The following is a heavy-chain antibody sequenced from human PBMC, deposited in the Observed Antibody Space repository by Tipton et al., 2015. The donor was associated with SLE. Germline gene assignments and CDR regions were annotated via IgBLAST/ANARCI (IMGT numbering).Heavy chain of an antibody. CDR3: ARGLVAGAVGGWFDP. CDR1: GGSFSGYY. V-gene: IGHV4-34*01. CDR2: INHSGST. Sequence: TLSLTCAVYGGSFSGYYWSWIRQPPGKGLEWIGEINHSGSTNYNPSLKSRVTISVDKSKNQFSLTLSSVTAADTAVYYCARGLVAGAVGGWFDPWGQVTLVTVSS. J-gene: IGHJ5*02. D-gene: IGHD6-13*01.